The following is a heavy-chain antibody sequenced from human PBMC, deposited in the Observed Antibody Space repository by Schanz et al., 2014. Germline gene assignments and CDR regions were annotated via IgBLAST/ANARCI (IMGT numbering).Heavy chain of an antibody. Sequence: QLVQSGSEFRKPGASVKVSCKASGYIFSSYAIHWVRQAPGQGLEWMGRINPNSGGTNYAQKFQGRVTMTRDTSISTAYMELRRLRSDDTAVYYCARGLVRYFAYWGQGTLVTVSS. CDR3: ARGLVRYFAY. CDR2: INPNSGGT. V-gene: IGHV1-2*06. CDR1: GYIFSSYA. D-gene: IGHD2-8*02. J-gene: IGHJ4*02.